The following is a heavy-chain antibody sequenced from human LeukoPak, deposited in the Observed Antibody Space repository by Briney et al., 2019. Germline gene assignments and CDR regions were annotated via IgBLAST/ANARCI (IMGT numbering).Heavy chain of an antibody. Sequence: SETLSLTCAVSGYSISSGYYWGWIRQPPGKGLEWIGIIYHSGSTYYNPSLKSRVTISVDTSKNQFSLKLSSVTAADTAVYYCARGGGYQLLYDAFDIWGQGTMVTASS. CDR3: ARGGGYQLLYDAFDI. V-gene: IGHV4-38-2*01. J-gene: IGHJ3*02. CDR2: IYHSGST. CDR1: GYSISSGYY. D-gene: IGHD2-2*02.